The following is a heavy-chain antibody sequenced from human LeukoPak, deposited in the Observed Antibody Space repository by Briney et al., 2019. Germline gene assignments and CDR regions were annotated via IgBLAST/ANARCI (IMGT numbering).Heavy chain of an antibody. J-gene: IGHJ3*02. CDR2: ILYDGSNS. D-gene: IGHD1-1*01. Sequence: GGSLRLSCAASGFTFSTYGMHWVRQAPGKGLEWVALILYDGSNSYYADSVKGRFIISRDNSKNMLYLQMNSLGAEDTAVYYCAKETRHAFDMWGQGTMVTVSS. CDR1: GFTFSTYG. V-gene: IGHV3-30*18. CDR3: AKETRHAFDM.